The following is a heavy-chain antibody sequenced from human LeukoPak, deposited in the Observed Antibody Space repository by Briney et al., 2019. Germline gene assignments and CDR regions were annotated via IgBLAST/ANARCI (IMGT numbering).Heavy chain of an antibody. CDR1: GGSISGYY. D-gene: IGHD4-17*01. CDR2: IYYSGNT. J-gene: IGHJ3*02. Sequence: SETLSFTCTVSGGSISGYYWSWIRQPPGKGLEWIGYIYYSGNTNYNPSLESRVAISVDTSKNQFSLKLKSVTAADTAVYYCARLDTVTTDAFDIWGQGTMVAVSS. CDR3: ARLDTVTTDAFDI. V-gene: IGHV4-59*08.